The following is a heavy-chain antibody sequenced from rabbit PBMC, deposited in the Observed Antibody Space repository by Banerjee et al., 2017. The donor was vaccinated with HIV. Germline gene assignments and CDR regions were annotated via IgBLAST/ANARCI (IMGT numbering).Heavy chain of an antibody. Sequence: QSLEESGGDLVKPGASLTLTCKVSGFSFSSSYYMCWVRQAPGKGLEWIACIYAGSSGSTYYASWAKGRFTISKTSSTTVTLQVTSLTAADTATYFCARDDVTGGLYFGLWGQGTLVTVS. CDR3: ARDDVTGGLYFGL. CDR1: GFSFSSSYY. D-gene: IGHD7-1*01. V-gene: IGHV1S40*01. CDR2: IYAGSSGST. J-gene: IGHJ3*01.